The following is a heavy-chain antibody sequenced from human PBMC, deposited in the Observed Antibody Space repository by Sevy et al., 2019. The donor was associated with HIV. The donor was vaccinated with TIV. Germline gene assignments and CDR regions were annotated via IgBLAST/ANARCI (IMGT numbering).Heavy chain of an antibody. D-gene: IGHD5-18*01. J-gene: IGHJ4*02. V-gene: IGHV3-23*01. CDR2: VESGGST. CDR3: ATGDTAMITDLDY. CDR1: GFIFSNNA. Sequence: GGSLRLSCGASGFIFSNNAMNWVRQAPGKGPEWVSGVESGGSTYYADSVKGRFTISSDNSKNRLFLQMSSLRAEDTAIYYCATGDTAMITDLDYWGLGTLVTVSS.